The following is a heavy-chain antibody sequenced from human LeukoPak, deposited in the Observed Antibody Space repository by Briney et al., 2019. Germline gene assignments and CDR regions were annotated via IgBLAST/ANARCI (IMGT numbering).Heavy chain of an antibody. CDR1: GGSISSYY. CDR2: IYTSGST. D-gene: IGHD1-26*01. CDR3: ARSKGSESYYYYYMDV. J-gene: IGHJ6*03. V-gene: IGHV4-4*07. Sequence: PSETLSLTCTVSGGSISSYYWSWIRQPAGKGLGWIGRIYTSGSTNYNPSLKSRVTISVDKSKNQFSLKLSSVTAADTAVYYCARSKGSESYYYYYMDVWGKGTTVTVSS.